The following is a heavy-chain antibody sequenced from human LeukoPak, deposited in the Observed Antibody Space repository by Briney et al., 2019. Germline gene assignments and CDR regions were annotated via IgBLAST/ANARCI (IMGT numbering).Heavy chain of an antibody. J-gene: IGHJ3*02. CDR2: VSSTGGST. V-gene: IGHV3-23*01. Sequence: GGSLRLSCAASGFSFSDYVVNWVRQAPGKGPEWVSVVSSTGGSTFYAESVKGRLIVSRDSSKNTMYLQMNSLRVEDTAVYYCASDLHLIGNVDAFDTWGKGTLVTVSS. CDR1: GFSFSDYV. CDR3: ASDLHLIGNVDAFDT. D-gene: IGHD3-22*01.